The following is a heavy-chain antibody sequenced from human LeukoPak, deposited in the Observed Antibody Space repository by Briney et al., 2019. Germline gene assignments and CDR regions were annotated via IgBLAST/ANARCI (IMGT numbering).Heavy chain of an antibody. Sequence: SETLSLTCTVSGGSISSGGYYWSWIRQHPGKGLEWIGYIYYSGSTYYNPSLKSRVTISVDTSKNLFSLKLSSVTAAGTAVYYCARVVAAAGTSLDYWGQGTLVTVSS. CDR2: IYYSGST. CDR1: GGSISSGGYY. J-gene: IGHJ4*02. V-gene: IGHV4-31*03. D-gene: IGHD6-13*01. CDR3: ARVVAAAGTSLDY.